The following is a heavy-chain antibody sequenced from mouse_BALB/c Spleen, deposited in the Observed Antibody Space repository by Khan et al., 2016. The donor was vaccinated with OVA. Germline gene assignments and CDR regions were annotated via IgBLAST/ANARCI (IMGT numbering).Heavy chain of an antibody. CDR1: GFTFTNYG. D-gene: IGHD2-14*01. V-gene: IGHV9-3-1*01. Sequence: QIQLVQSGPELKKPGETVQISCKASGFTFTNYGMNWVRQAPGKGLKWMGWINTYTGEPTFTDDFKGRSAFSLETSASTAYLQINSLKNEDTATYFCERVGYNGAMDFWGQGTSVTVSS. CDR3: ERVGYNGAMDF. J-gene: IGHJ4*01. CDR2: INTYTGEP.